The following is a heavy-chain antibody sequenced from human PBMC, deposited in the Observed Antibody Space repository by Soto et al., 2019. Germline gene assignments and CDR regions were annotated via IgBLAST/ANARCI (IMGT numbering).Heavy chain of an antibody. J-gene: IGHJ6*02. CDR3: ARGGSVVLVPDDVHVDQYGMDD. CDR2: FNPNFGST. D-gene: IGHD2-2*01. V-gene: IGHV1-46*01. Sequence: QVQLVQSGAEVKQPGASVKISCTSSGYMFTNYFIHWVRLAPGQGLQWIGIFNPNFGSTGSALKCHDRVTTTTDTSPSTVPLEVRNLRLEDTGVDFCARGGSVVLVPDDVHVDQYGMDDWGQGTTVTVS. CDR1: GYMFTNYF.